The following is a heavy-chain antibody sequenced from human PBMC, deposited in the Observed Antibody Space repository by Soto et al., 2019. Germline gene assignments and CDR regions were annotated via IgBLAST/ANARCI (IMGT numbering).Heavy chain of an antibody. CDR2: ISGSGGST. CDR3: AKEMIPAYCSSTSCPEIYYYYGMDV. V-gene: IGHV3-23*01. CDR1: GFTFSSYA. D-gene: IGHD2-2*01. J-gene: IGHJ6*02. Sequence: PGGSLRLSCAASGFTFSSYAMSWVRQAPGKGLEWVSAISGSGGSTYYADSVKGRFTISRDNSKNTLYLQMNSLRAEDTAVYYCAKEMIPAYCSSTSCPEIYYYYGMDVWGQGTTVTVSS.